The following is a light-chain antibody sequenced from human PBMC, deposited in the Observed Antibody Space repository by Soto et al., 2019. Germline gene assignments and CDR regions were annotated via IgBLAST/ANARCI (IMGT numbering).Light chain of an antibody. J-gene: IGKJ2*01. Sequence: EIVLTQSPGTLSLSPGERVTLSCRASQSVSSSYLAWYQQKPGQAPRLLIYGASSRATGIPDRFSGSGSGTDFTLTISRLEPEDFALYYCQHYGSSPPAYTFGQGTRLEIK. CDR2: GAS. CDR3: QHYGSSPPAYT. V-gene: IGKV3-20*01. CDR1: QSVSSSY.